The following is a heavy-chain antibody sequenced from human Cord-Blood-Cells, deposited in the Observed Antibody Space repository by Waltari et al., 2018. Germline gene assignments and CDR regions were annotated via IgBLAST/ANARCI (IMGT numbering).Heavy chain of an antibody. D-gene: IGHD3-22*01. CDR3: ATRGGYYYDSSGSPGAFDI. CDR1: GYTVTELS. V-gene: IGHV1-24*01. Sequence: QVQLVQSGAEVKKPGASVKVACKVSGYTVTELSMHWVRQAPGTGLEWMGGFDPEDGETIYAQKFQGRVTMTEDTSTDTAYMELSSLRSEDTAVYYCATRGGYYYDSSGSPGAFDIWGQGTMVTVSS. J-gene: IGHJ3*02. CDR2: FDPEDGET.